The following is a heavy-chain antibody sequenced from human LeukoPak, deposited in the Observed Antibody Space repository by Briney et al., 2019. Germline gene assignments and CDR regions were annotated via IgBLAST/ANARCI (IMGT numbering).Heavy chain of an antibody. Sequence: GASVKVSCKASGYTFTSYGISWVRQAPGQGLEWMGWISAYNGNTNYAQKLQDRVTMTTDTSTSTAYMELRSLRSDDTAVYYCARGGDYVWGSYRNIDYWGQGTLVTVSS. CDR1: GYTFTSYG. CDR2: ISAYNGNT. CDR3: ARGGDYVWGSYRNIDY. J-gene: IGHJ4*02. D-gene: IGHD3-16*02. V-gene: IGHV1-18*01.